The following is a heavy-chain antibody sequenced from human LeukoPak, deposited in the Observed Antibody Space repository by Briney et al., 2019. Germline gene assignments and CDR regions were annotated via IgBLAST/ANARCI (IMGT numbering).Heavy chain of an antibody. J-gene: IGHJ4*02. CDR3: ARVSIGWYSFDY. Sequence: PGGSLRLSCAASGFTFSSYSMNWVRQAPGKGLEWVSSNSSSSSYIYYADSVKGRFTISRDNAKNSLYLQMNSLRAEDTAVYYCARVSIGWYSFDYWGQGTLVTVSS. CDR2: NSSSSSYI. D-gene: IGHD6-19*01. V-gene: IGHV3-21*01. CDR1: GFTFSSYS.